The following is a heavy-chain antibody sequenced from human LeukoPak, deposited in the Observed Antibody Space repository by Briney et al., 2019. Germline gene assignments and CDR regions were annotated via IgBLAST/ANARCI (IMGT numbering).Heavy chain of an antibody. CDR1: GFSFGNHA. J-gene: IGHJ4*02. D-gene: IGHD6-13*01. CDR3: AKEGVSAAAGIQFDY. Sequence: PGGSLRLSCAASGFSFGNHAMIWVRRAAGKGLEWVSVVSGSGDTTHYADSVKGRFTISRDNSKNTLYLQMNSLRAEDTAVYYCAKEGVSAAAGIQFDYWGQGTLVTVSS. CDR2: VSGSGDTT. V-gene: IGHV3-23*01.